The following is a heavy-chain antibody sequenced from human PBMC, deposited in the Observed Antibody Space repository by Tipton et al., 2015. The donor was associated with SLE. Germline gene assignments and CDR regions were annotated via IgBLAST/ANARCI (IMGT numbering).Heavy chain of an antibody. D-gene: IGHD5-12*01. J-gene: IGHJ4*02. CDR1: GASFSGYY. CDR2: LHYGGST. Sequence: GLVKPSETLSLTCTVSGASFSGYYWSWIRQPPGRGLEWIGYLHYGGSTDYNPSLKSRVTISVDRTKNQVSLKRSSVTAADTAVYYCARSGGYSTPFDFWGQGSLVTVSS. CDR3: ARSGGYSTPFDF. V-gene: IGHV4-59*08.